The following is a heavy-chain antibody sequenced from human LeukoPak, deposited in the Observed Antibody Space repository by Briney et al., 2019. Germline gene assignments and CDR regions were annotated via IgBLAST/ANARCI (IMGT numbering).Heavy chain of an antibody. CDR1: GYTFTGYY. D-gene: IGHD1-26*01. Sequence: ASVKVSCKASGYTFTGYYMHWVRQAPGQGLEWMGWINPNSGGTNYAQKFQGRVTMTRDTSIGTAYMELSRLRSDDTAVYYCARTAPSKRELPSESAFDIWGQGTMVTVSS. CDR3: ARTAPSKRELPSESAFDI. V-gene: IGHV1-2*02. J-gene: IGHJ3*02. CDR2: INPNSGGT.